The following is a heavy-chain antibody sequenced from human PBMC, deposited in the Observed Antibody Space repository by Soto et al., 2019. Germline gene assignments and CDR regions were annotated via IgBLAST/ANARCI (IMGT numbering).Heavy chain of an antibody. V-gene: IGHV1-18*01. D-gene: IGHD6-6*01. Sequence: QVQLVQSGAEVKKPGASVKVSCKASGYTFITYGISWVRQAPGQGLEWMGWISSYNGNTNYAQKLQGRVTMTTDTSTXSXYLXLRSLRSDDTAVYYCARDRPTSSIRARDCYGAMVVWGQGTTVTVSS. CDR1: GYTFITYG. CDR3: ARDRPTSSIRARDCYGAMVV. J-gene: IGHJ6*01. CDR2: ISSYNGNT.